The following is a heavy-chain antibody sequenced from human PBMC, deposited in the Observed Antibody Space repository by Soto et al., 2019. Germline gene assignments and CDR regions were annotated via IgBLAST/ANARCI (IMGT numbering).Heavy chain of an antibody. D-gene: IGHD1-1*01. CDR1: GFTFSSYW. CDR3: ARERRERDYVDY. J-gene: IGHJ4*02. CDR2: INSDGSST. V-gene: IGHV3-74*01. Sequence: PVGSLRLSCAASGFTFSSYWMHWVRQAPGKGLVWVSRINSDGSSTSYADSVKGRFTISRDNAKNTLYLQMNSLRAEDTAVYYCARERRERDYVDYWGQGTLVTVSS.